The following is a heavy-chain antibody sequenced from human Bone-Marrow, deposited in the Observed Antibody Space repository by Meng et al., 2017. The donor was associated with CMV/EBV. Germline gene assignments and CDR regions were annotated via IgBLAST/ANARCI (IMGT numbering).Heavy chain of an antibody. V-gene: IGHV3-21*01. CDR3: ARDKVVGATRGMDV. Sequence: GESLKISCAASGFTFTNAWMSWVRQTPGKGLEWVSSISSSSSYIYYADSVKGRFTISRDNAKNSLYLQMNSLRAEDTAVYYCARDKVVGATRGMDVWGQGTTVTVSS. CDR1: GFTFTNAW. CDR2: ISSSSSYI. J-gene: IGHJ6*02. D-gene: IGHD1-26*01.